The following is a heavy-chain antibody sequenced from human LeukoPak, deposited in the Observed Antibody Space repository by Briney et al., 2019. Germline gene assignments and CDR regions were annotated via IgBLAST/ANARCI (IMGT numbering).Heavy chain of an antibody. J-gene: IGHJ4*02. V-gene: IGHV4-39*07. CDR2: INHSGST. CDR3: ARTTPTVTTALDY. D-gene: IGHD4-17*01. Sequence: SQTLSLTCTVSGGSISSSSYYWGWIRQPPGKGLEWIGEINHSGSTNYNPSLKSRVTISVDTSKNQFSLKLSSVTAADTAVYYCARTTPTVTTALDYWGQGTLVTVSS. CDR1: GGSISSSSYY.